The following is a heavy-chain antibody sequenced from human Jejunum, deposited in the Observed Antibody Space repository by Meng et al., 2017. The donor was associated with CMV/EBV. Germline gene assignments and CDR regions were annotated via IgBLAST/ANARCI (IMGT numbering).Heavy chain of an antibody. Sequence: MNWVRQAPGKGLEWVSSIDASSTYIYYADSMKGRFTISRDNSKNTLYLQMNSLRAEDTAVYYCANSVRNMDQLLIPPASDSWGQGTMVTVSS. D-gene: IGHD2-2*01. CDR3: ANSVRNMDQLLIPPASDS. V-gene: IGHV3-21*04. CDR2: IDASSTYI. J-gene: IGHJ3*02.